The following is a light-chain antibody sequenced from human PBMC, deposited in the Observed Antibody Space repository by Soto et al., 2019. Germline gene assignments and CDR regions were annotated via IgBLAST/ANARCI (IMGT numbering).Light chain of an antibody. J-gene: IGLJ3*02. V-gene: IGLV1-47*02. Sequence: QSVLTQSPSASGAPGQRVTISCSGSSSNIGSNYVYWYQQLPGTAPKLLIYSNNQRPSGVPDRFSGSKSGTSAYLAISGLRSEDEADYYCAAWDDSLSGWVFGGGTQLTVL. CDR3: AAWDDSLSGWV. CDR1: SSNIGSNY. CDR2: SNN.